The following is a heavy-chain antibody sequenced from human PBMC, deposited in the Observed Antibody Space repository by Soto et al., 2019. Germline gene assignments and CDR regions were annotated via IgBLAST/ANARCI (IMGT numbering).Heavy chain of an antibody. Sequence: QVQLQQWGAGLLKPSETLSLTCAVYGGSFSGYYWSWIRQPPGKGLEWIGEINHSGSTNYNPSLKSRVTISVDTSKNQFSLKLSSVTAADTAVYYCARAQLGGGFYYYYYMDVWGKGTTVTVSS. CDR2: INHSGST. CDR1: GGSFSGYY. CDR3: ARAQLGGGFYYYYYMDV. D-gene: IGHD3-16*01. V-gene: IGHV4-34*01. J-gene: IGHJ6*03.